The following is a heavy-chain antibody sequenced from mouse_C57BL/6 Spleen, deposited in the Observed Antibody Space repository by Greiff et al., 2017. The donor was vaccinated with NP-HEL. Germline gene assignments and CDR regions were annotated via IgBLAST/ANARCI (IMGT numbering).Heavy chain of an antibody. J-gene: IGHJ2*01. Sequence: EVKVVESGEGLVKPGGSLKLSCAASGFTFSSYAMSWVRQTPEKRLEWVAYISSGGDYIYYADTVKGRFTISRDNARNTLYLQMSSLKSEDTAMYYCTRVSGLWDAGYWGQGTTLTVSS. CDR3: TRVSGLWDAGY. V-gene: IGHV5-9-1*02. D-gene: IGHD4-1*01. CDR1: GFTFSSYA. CDR2: ISSGGDYI.